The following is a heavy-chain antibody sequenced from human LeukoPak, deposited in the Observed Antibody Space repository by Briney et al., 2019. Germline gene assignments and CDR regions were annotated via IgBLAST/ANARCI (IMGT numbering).Heavy chain of an antibody. J-gene: IGHJ4*02. CDR2: IYFSGST. Sequence: SQTLSLTCTVSGVSVGSGDYFWSWIRQPPGKGLEWIGYIYFSGSTDSNPSLESRVTVSIDTSKNQFSLKLRSVTAADTAVYYCTRNASPDYWGRGLLVTVSS. V-gene: IGHV4-30-4*08. CDR1: GVSVGSGDYF. D-gene: IGHD1-14*01. CDR3: TRNASPDY.